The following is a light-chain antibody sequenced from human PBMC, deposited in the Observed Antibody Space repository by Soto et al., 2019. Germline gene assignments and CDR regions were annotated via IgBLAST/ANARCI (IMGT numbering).Light chain of an antibody. CDR3: QQYNGDSVS. J-gene: IGKJ2*01. Sequence: DIQMTQSPSTLSASVGDRLTITCRASQSISDWLAWYQQKPGKAPKLLIYKASNLESGVPSRFSGSGSGTEFTLTSSILQHDDYATYYCQQYNGDSVSFGQGTKLEIK. CDR2: KAS. V-gene: IGKV1-5*03. CDR1: QSISDW.